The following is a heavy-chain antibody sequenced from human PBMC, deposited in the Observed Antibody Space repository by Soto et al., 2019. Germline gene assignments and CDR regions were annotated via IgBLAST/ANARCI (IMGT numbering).Heavy chain of an antibody. D-gene: IGHD1-26*01. V-gene: IGHV4-38-2*01. J-gene: IGHJ5*02. CDR1: GYSISSGYY. CDR3: ARGPLGFGRYLANWFDP. CDR2: IYHSGST. Sequence: PSETLSLTCAVSGYSISSGYYWGWIRQPPGKGLEWIGSIYHSGSTYYNPSLKSRVTISVDTSKNQFSLKLSSVTAADTAVYYCARGPLGFGRYLANWFDPWGQGTLGTVSS.